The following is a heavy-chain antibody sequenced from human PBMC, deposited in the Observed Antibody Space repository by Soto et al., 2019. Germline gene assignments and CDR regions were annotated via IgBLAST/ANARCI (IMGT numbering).Heavy chain of an antibody. Sequence: PAKLSCKASGGTLSSYAISWVRQAPGQGLEWMGGIIPIFGTANYAQKFQGRVTITADESASTAYMELSRLRPEDTAVYYCARGRRYDSYIYYYVYWGQGTLGIVSS. CDR2: IIPIFGTA. J-gene: IGHJ4*02. CDR1: GGTLSSYA. V-gene: IGHV1-69*01. CDR3: ARGRRYDSYIYYYVY. D-gene: IGHD3-22*01.